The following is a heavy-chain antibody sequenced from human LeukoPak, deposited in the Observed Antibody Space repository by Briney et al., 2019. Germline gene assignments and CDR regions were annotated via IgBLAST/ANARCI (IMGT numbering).Heavy chain of an antibody. J-gene: IGHJ6*03. Sequence: GGSLRLSCAASGFTFSSYGMHWVRQAPGKGLEWVAFIRYDGSNKYYADSVKGRFTISRDNSKNTLYLQMNSLRAEDTAVYYCAKDGTRLRFLEWSEDYYYMDVWGKGTTVTVSS. CDR2: IRYDGSNK. V-gene: IGHV3-30*02. CDR3: AKDGTRLRFLEWSEDYYYMDV. CDR1: GFTFSSYG. D-gene: IGHD3-3*01.